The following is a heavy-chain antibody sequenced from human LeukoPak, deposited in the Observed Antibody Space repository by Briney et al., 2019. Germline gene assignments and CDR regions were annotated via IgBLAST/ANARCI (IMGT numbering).Heavy chain of an antibody. CDR3: ARASIQLWFPVDY. Sequence: PSETLSLTCTVSDGSISSRNYYWGWIRQPPGMGLEWIGTIYYSGTTSYNPSLKSRVTISVDTSKSQFSLNLASVTAADTAVYYCARASIQLWFPVDYWGQGTLVTVSS. CDR1: DGSISSRNYY. V-gene: IGHV4-39*07. CDR2: IYYSGTT. D-gene: IGHD5-18*01. J-gene: IGHJ4*02.